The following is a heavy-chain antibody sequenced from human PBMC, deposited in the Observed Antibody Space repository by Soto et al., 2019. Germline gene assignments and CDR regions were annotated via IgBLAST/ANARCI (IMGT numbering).Heavy chain of an antibody. CDR3: ARDPGYYLGFDP. CDR2: INHSGST. D-gene: IGHD3-16*01. CDR1: DEPFSGSY. J-gene: IGHJ5*02. Sequence: SETLSLTCDVPDEPFSGSYWSWIRQPPEKGLEWIGEINHSGSTNYNPSLMSRVTISVDTSKNQASLKLSSVTAADTAVYYCARDPGYYLGFDPWGQGALVTVSS. V-gene: IGHV4-34*01.